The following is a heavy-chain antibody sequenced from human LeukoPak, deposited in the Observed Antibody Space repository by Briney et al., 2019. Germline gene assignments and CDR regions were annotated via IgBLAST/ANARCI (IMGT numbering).Heavy chain of an antibody. CDR2: IYYSGST. V-gene: IGHV4-39*01. D-gene: IGHD1-1*01. J-gene: IGHJ4*02. CDR3: ARAPVWNGPDY. CDR1: GGSISSSSYY. Sequence: PSESLSLTCTVSGGSISSSSYYWGWLRQPPGKGLEWIVSIYYSGSTYYSPSLTSRVTISVDTSKNQFSLKLSSVTAADTAVYYCARAPVWNGPDYWGQGTLVTVSS.